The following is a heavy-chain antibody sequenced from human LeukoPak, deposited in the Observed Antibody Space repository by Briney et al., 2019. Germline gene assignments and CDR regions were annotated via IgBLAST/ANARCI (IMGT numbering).Heavy chain of an antibody. J-gene: IGHJ4*02. CDR1: GYTFTGYY. V-gene: IGHV1-2*02. D-gene: IGHD3-10*01. CDR3: ARAKPKNMVRGLIMRRESRYHFDY. CDR2: INPNSGGT. Sequence: ASVKVSCKASGYTFTGYYMHWVRQAPGQGLEWMGWINPNSGGTNYAQKFQGRVTMTRDTSISTAYMELSRLRSDDTAVYYCARAKPKNMVRGLIMRRESRYHFDYWGQGTLVTVSS.